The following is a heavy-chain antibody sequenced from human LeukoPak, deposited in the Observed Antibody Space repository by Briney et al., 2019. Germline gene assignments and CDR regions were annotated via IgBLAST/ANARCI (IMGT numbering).Heavy chain of an antibody. D-gene: IGHD3-22*01. CDR3: ARTGRRSYYDSSGYHPLYYYYMDV. J-gene: IGHJ6*03. Sequence: RGESLKISCKGSGYSFTSYWIGWVRQMPGKGLKWMGIIYPGDSDTRYSPSFQGQVTISADKSISTAYLQWSSLKASDTAKYYCARTGRRSYYDSSGYHPLYYYYMDVWGKGTTVTVSS. CDR1: GYSFTSYW. V-gene: IGHV5-51*01. CDR2: IYPGDSDT.